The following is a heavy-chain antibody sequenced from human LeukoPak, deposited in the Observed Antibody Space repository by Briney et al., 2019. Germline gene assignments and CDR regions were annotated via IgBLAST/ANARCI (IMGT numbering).Heavy chain of an antibody. J-gene: IGHJ4*02. CDR2: IGGYNGNT. CDR3: ARSNDYGDYKKFGY. CDR1: GYTFTSDG. Sequence: VSVKVSCKTSGYTFTSDGIIWVRQAPGQGLEWMGWIGGYNGNTNYAQRFQGRVTMTTDTSTSTAYVELRSLRSDDTAVYYCARSNDYGDYKKFGYWGQGTLVTVSS. D-gene: IGHD4-17*01. V-gene: IGHV1-18*01.